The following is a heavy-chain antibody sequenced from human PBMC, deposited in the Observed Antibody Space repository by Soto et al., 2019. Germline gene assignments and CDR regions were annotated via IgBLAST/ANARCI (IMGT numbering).Heavy chain of an antibody. CDR1: GGSFSSYT. J-gene: IGHJ4*02. D-gene: IGHD4-17*01. Sequence: QVQLVQSGAEVKKPGSSVKVSCKASGGSFSSYTISWVRQAPGQGLEWMGRIIPILGIANYAQKFKGRVTITADKSTSTAYMELSSLRSEDTAVYYCARGKAPYGDFPLWGQGTLVTVSS. V-gene: IGHV1-69*02. CDR2: IIPILGIA. CDR3: ARGKAPYGDFPL.